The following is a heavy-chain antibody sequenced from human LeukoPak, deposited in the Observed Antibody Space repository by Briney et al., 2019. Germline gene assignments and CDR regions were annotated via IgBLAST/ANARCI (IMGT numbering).Heavy chain of an antibody. J-gene: IGHJ4*02. CDR3: ASGLGDFDY. D-gene: IGHD3/OR15-3a*01. V-gene: IGHV3-15*01. CDR2: IKSKTDGGTT. Sequence: GGSLRLSCAASGFTFSNAWMSWVRQAPGKGLEWVGRIKSKTDGGTTDYAAPVKGRFTISRDNSKNTLYLQMNSLRAEDTAVYYCASGLGDFDYWGQGTLVTVSS. CDR1: GFTFSNAW.